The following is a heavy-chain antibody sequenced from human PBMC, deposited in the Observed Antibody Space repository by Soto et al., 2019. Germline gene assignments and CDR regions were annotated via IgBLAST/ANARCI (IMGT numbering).Heavy chain of an antibody. CDR2: IYYSGST. CDR1: GGSISSSSYY. V-gene: IGHV4-39*01. Sequence: KPSETLSLTCTVSGGSISSSSYYWGWIRQPPGKGLEWIGSIYYSGSTYYNPSLKSRVTISVDTSKNQFSLKLSSVTAADTAVYYCARHAVDTAFHYYYYGMDVWGQGTTVTVSS. D-gene: IGHD5-18*01. J-gene: IGHJ6*02. CDR3: ARHAVDTAFHYYYYGMDV.